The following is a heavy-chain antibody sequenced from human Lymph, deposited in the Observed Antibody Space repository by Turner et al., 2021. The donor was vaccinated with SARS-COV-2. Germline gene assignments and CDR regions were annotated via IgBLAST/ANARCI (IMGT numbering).Heavy chain of an antibody. CDR3: ARMGSSSWYFDY. Sequence: EVQLVASGGGLVQPGGSLRLSCAASGFTFSYYWMSWVRQAPGKGREWVANIKQDGSEKYYVDSGKGRFTISRDNAKNSLFLQMNSLRAEDTAVYYCARMGSSSWYFDYWGQGTLVTVSS. D-gene: IGHD1-26*01. CDR2: IKQDGSEK. J-gene: IGHJ4*02. CDR1: GFTFSYYW. V-gene: IGHV3-7*01.